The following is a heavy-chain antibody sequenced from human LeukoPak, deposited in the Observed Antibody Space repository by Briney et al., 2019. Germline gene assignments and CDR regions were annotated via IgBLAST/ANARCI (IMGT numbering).Heavy chain of an antibody. CDR2: ISGSGGST. CDR3: AKVGIQGYSCGYPPGEIDY. Sequence: GGSLRLSCAASGFTFSSYAMSWVRQAPGKGLEWVSAISGSGGSTYYADSVKGRFTISRDNSKNTLYLQMNSLRAEDTAVYYCAKVGIQGYSCGYPPGEIDYWGQGTLVTVSS. J-gene: IGHJ4*02. D-gene: IGHD5-18*01. CDR1: GFTFSSYA. V-gene: IGHV3-23*01.